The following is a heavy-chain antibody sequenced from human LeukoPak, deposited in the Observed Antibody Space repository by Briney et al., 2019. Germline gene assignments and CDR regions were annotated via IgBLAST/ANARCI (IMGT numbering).Heavy chain of an antibody. CDR1: GFTFSSYG. CDR2: ISGSGGST. V-gene: IGHV3-23*01. CDR3: AKVNYYGSGSYYITHPGDYYYMDV. Sequence: GGSLRLSCAASGFTFSSYGMSWVRQAPGKGLEWVSAISGSGGSTYYADSVKGRFTISRDNSKNTLYLQMNSLRAEDTAVYYCAKVNYYGSGSYYITHPGDYYYMDVWGKGTTATISS. D-gene: IGHD3-10*01. J-gene: IGHJ6*03.